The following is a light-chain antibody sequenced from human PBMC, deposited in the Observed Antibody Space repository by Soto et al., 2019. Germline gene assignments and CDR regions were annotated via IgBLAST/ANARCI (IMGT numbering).Light chain of an antibody. CDR1: QSVSSN. V-gene: IGKV3-15*01. CDR2: GAS. CDR3: QQYNNWPRT. Sequence: EIVMTQSAATLSVFPGERATLSCRASQSVSSNLAWYQQKPGQAPRLLIYGASTRATGIPARFSGSGSGTDFTLTISSLQSADFAIYYCQQYNNWPRTFGQGTKLEIK. J-gene: IGKJ2*01.